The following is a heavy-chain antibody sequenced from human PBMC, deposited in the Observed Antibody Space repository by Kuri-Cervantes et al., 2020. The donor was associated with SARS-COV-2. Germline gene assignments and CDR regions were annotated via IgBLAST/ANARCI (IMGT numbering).Heavy chain of an antibody. D-gene: IGHD4-17*01. CDR1: GYTFTSYG. J-gene: IGHJ1*01. CDR2: INPNSGGT. CDR3: ARDGKPTTVPKGGYFQH. V-gene: IGHV1-2*02. Sequence: ASVKVSCKASGYTFTSYGISWVRQAPGQGLEWMGWINPNSGGTNYAQKFQGRVTMTRDTSISTAYMELSRLRSDDTAVYYCARDGKPTTVPKGGYFQHWGQGTLVTVSS.